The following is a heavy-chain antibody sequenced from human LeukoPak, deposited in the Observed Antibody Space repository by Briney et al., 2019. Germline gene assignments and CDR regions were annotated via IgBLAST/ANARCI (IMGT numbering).Heavy chain of an antibody. CDR3: AATYYYGSGSYYLFDY. V-gene: IGHV4-59*01. Sequence: SETLSLTCTVSGGSISSYYWSWIRQPPGKGLEWSGYIYYSGSTNYNPSLKSRVTISVDTSKNQFSLKLSSVTAADTAVYYCAATYYYGSGSYYLFDYWGQGTLVTVSS. CDR2: IYYSGST. CDR1: GGSISSYY. D-gene: IGHD3-10*01. J-gene: IGHJ4*02.